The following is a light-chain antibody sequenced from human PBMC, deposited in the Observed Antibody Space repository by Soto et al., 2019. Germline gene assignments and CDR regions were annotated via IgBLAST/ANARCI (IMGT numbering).Light chain of an antibody. Sequence: EIVLTQSPATLSLSPGERATLSCRASQSVSSYLAWYQQRPGQAPRLLIYDASNRATGIPARFSGSGSGTDFTLTISSPEPDDFAVYYCQQRSKWPLTFGGGTKVEIK. V-gene: IGKV3-11*01. CDR3: QQRSKWPLT. CDR1: QSVSSY. J-gene: IGKJ4*01. CDR2: DAS.